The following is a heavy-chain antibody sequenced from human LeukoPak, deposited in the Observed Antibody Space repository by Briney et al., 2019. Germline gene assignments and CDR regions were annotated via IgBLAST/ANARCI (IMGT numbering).Heavy chain of an antibody. Sequence: GGSLRLSCAASGFTFGDSFMHWVRQASGKGLEWVGRIRSRANSYATAYAASVKGRFTISRDDSKNTAYLQMNSLKTEDTAVYFCTRQRVGTSTFDYWGQGTLVTVSS. D-gene: IGHD2-21*02. CDR1: GFTFGDSF. CDR3: TRQRVGTSTFDY. CDR2: IRSRANSYAT. J-gene: IGHJ4*02. V-gene: IGHV3-73*01.